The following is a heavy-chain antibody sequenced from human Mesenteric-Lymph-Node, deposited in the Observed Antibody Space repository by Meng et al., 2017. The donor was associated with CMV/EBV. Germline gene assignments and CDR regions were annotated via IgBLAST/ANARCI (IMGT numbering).Heavy chain of an antibody. V-gene: IGHV3-74*01. Sequence: GGSLRLSCAASGFTFSNYWMHWVRQAPGKGLVCVSHINSDGTSTTYADSVKGRFTISRDNAKNTLFLQMNSLRVEDTAVYYCARSGGGFDYWGQGTLVTVSS. CDR3: ARSGGGFDY. J-gene: IGHJ4*02. CDR1: GFTFSNYW. D-gene: IGHD3-16*01. CDR2: INSDGTST.